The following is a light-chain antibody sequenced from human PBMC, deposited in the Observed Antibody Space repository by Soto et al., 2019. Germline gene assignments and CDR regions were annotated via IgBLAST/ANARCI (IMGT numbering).Light chain of an antibody. V-gene: IGKV3-20*01. CDR2: GAS. CDR3: QQYGSSPQWT. Sequence: EIGFTQSSCTLSLSQGERATLPCRAIQSVSSSYLAWYQQKPGQAPRLLIYGASSRATGIPDRFSGSGSGTDFTLTISRLEPEDFAVYYCQQYGSSPQWTFGQGTKVDI. CDR1: QSVSSSY. J-gene: IGKJ1*01.